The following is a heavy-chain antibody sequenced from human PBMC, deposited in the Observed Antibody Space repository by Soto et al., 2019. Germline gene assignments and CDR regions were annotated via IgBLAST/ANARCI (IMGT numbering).Heavy chain of an antibody. Sequence: PSETLSLTCSGSGGSIGSSSYYFGWIRQPPGKGLEWIGSLYYTGTTYYNSSLKSRVTISADKSQNQFSLRLSSVTAADTAVYYCAREARLVVVPAAIDYYYYGMDVWGQGTTVTVSS. CDR1: GGSIGSSSYY. V-gene: IGHV4-39*02. J-gene: IGHJ6*02. D-gene: IGHD2-2*02. CDR3: AREARLVVVPAAIDYYYYGMDV. CDR2: LYYTGTT.